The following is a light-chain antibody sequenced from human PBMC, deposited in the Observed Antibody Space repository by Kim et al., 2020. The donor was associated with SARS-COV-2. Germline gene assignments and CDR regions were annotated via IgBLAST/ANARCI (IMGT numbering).Light chain of an antibody. Sequence: SPGERPPLSCRASQSVSSYLAWYQQKPGQAPRLLIYDASNRATGIPARFSGSGSGTDFTLTISSLEPEDFAVYYCQQRSNWPPRYTFGQGTKLEI. J-gene: IGKJ2*01. CDR2: DAS. CDR1: QSVSSY. V-gene: IGKV3-11*01. CDR3: QQRSNWPPRYT.